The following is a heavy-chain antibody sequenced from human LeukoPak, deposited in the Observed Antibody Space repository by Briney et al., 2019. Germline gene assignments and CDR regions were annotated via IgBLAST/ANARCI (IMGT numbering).Heavy chain of an antibody. Sequence: GGSLRLSCAASGFTFSSYAMSWVRQAPGKGLEWVSAISGSGGSTYYADSVKGRFTISRDNSKNTLYLQMNSLRADDTAVYYCAKDSLYSSGWYYFDYWGQGTLVTVSS. CDR2: ISGSGGST. J-gene: IGHJ4*02. CDR1: GFTFSSYA. CDR3: AKDSLYSSGWYYFDY. D-gene: IGHD6-19*01. V-gene: IGHV3-23*01.